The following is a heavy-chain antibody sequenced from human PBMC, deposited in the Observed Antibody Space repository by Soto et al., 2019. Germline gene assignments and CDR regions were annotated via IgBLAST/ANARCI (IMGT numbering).Heavy chain of an antibody. CDR3: ARGSITILGVVISDYYYGMDV. J-gene: IGHJ6*02. CDR2: INPNSGGT. Sequence: ASVKVSCKASGYTFTGYYMHWVRQAPGQGLEWMGWINPNSGGTNYAQKFQGWVTMTRDTSISTAYMELSRLRSDDTAVYYCARGSITILGVVISDYYYGMDVWGQGTTVTVSS. D-gene: IGHD3-3*01. V-gene: IGHV1-2*04. CDR1: GYTFTGYY.